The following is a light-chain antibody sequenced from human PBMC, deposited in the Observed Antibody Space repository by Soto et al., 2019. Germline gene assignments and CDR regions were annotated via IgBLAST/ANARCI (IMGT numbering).Light chain of an antibody. CDR1: QSVSSSY. CDR2: GAS. J-gene: IGKJ2*01. V-gene: IGKV3-20*01. CDR3: QQYGSSPQT. Sequence: EIVLTQSPGTLSLSPGERATLSCRASQSVSSSYLAWYQQKPGQAPRLRIYGASSRATGIPDRFSGSGSGTDFTLTISRLEPEDFAVYYCQQYGSSPQTFDQGTKLEIK.